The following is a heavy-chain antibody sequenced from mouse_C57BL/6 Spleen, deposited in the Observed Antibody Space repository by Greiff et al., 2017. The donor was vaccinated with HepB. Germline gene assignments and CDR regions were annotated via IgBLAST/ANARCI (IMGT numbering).Heavy chain of an antibody. CDR3: ARGGYGSSSYFDY. J-gene: IGHJ2*01. Sequence: EVMLVESVAELVRPGASVKLSCTASGFNIKNTYMHWVKQRPEQGLEWIGRIDPANGNTKYAPKFQGKATITADTSSNTAYLQLSSLTSEDTAIYYCARGGYGSSSYFDYWGQGTTLTVSS. CDR1: GFNIKNTY. CDR2: IDPANGNT. D-gene: IGHD1-1*01. V-gene: IGHV14-3*01.